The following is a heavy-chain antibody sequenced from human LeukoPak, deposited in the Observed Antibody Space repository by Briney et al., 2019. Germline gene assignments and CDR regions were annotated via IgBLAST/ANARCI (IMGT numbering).Heavy chain of an antibody. CDR2: ISSNGGNT. Sequence: GGSLRLSCSASGLTFSSYAMHWVRQAPGKGLEYVPAISSNGGNTYHADSVKGRFTISRDNSKNMMYLQMSSLRAEDTAVYYCVKGGKGISDSSGYYLFDYWGQGTLVTVSS. J-gene: IGHJ4*02. CDR1: GLTFSSYA. V-gene: IGHV3-64D*09. CDR3: VKGGKGISDSSGYYLFDY. D-gene: IGHD3-22*01.